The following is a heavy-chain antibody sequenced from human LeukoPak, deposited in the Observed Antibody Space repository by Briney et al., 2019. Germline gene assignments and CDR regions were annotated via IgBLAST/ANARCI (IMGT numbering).Heavy chain of an antibody. Sequence: PGGSLRLSCAASGFTFSSYWMHWVRQAPGKGLVWVSRINTDGSSTSYADSVKGRFTISRDNAKNTLYLQMNSLRAEDTAAYYCARAYIVVVPAAMGYWGQGTLVTVSS. CDR1: GFTFSSYW. CDR3: ARAYIVVVPAAMGY. CDR2: INTDGSST. V-gene: IGHV3-74*01. D-gene: IGHD2-2*01. J-gene: IGHJ4*02.